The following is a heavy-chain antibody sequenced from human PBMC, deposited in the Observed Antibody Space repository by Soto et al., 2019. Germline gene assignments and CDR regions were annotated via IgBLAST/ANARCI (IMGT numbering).Heavy chain of an antibody. CDR3: ASYPHGSGSSPYYYYYMDV. CDR1: GGTFSSYA. CDR2: IIPIFGIA. V-gene: IGHV1-69*10. Sequence: ASVKVSCKASGGTFSSYAISWVRQAPGQGLEWMGGIIPIFGIANYAQKFQGRVTITADKSTSTAYMELSSLRSEDTAVYYCASYPHGSGSSPYYYYYMDVWGKGTTVTVSS. D-gene: IGHD3-10*01. J-gene: IGHJ6*03.